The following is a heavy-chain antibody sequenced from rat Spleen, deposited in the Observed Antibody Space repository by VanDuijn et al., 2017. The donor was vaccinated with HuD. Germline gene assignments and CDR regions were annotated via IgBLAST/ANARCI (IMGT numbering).Heavy chain of an antibody. V-gene: IGHV3-3*01. CDR2: INSAGTT. Sequence: EVQLQESGPGLVKPSQSLSLTCSVTGNSIANGYRWNWIRRFPGSKLEWMGYINSAGTTVYNPSLKSRISITRDTTRNQFFLQMNSLRSEDTATYYCTREDWVPDYWGQGVKVTISS. D-gene: IGHD5-1*01. CDR1: GNSIANGYR. J-gene: IGHJ2*01. CDR3: TREDWVPDY.